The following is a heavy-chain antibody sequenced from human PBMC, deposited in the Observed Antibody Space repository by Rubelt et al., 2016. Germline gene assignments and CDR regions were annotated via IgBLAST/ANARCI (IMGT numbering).Heavy chain of an antibody. CDR3: VRDGLSSGIDH. CDR1: GYSISSGFY. CDR2: VYYSGIT. J-gene: IGHJ4*02. D-gene: IGHD3-10*01. V-gene: IGHV4-38-2*02. Sequence: VRLQESGPGLVKPSETLSLTCTVSGYSISSGFYWGWIRQPPGKGLEWIGSVYYSGITYYNSSLKNRVPISADTSKNQFSLKLTSVTAADTAVYYCVRDGLSSGIDHWGQGTLVTVSS.